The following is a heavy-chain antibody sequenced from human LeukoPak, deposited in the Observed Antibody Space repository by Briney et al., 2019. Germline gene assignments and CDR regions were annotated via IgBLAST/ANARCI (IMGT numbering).Heavy chain of an antibody. CDR1: GFGFSTYT. V-gene: IGHV3-23*01. D-gene: IGHD3-22*01. CDR3: AKWNSRYYYDSSASFINYFDY. CDR2: ISGSDGST. J-gene: IGHJ4*02. Sequence: GGSLRLSCAASGFGFSTYTMSWVRQAPGKGLEWVSAISGSDGSTFYADSVRGRFTISRDNSKNTLYLQMNSLRAEDTAVYYCAKWNSRYYYDSSASFINYFDYWGQGTLVTVSS.